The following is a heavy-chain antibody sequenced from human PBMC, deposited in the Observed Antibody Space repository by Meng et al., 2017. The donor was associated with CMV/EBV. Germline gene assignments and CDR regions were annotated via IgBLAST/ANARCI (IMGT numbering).Heavy chain of an antibody. CDR3: ARAAPDYYDSSGPPDY. J-gene: IGHJ4*02. Sequence: QGQEAGPGLRRPSQTLSLTWTVSGGSISSGDYYWSWIRQPPGKGLEWIGYIYYSGSTYYNPSLKSRVTISVDTSKNQFSLKLSSVTAADTAVYYCARAAPDYYDSSGPPDYWGQGTLVTVSS. CDR1: GGSISSGDYY. CDR2: IYYSGST. D-gene: IGHD3-22*01. V-gene: IGHV4-30-4*08.